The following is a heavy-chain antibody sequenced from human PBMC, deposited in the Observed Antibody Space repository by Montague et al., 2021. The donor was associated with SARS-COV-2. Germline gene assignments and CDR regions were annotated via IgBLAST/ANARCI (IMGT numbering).Heavy chain of an antibody. CDR3: SRTSRGSRYFYGVDV. CDR2: IFRSGAT. D-gene: IGHD3-10*01. CDR1: GDSISDYY. J-gene: IGHJ6*02. Sequence: SETLSLTCTVSGDSISDYYWSWIRQPPGMGLEWIGYIFRSGATNYNPPLKIRVIISLDTSKSQFSLRLSFVTAADTAIYYCSRTSRGSRYFYGVDVWGQGTTVTVSS. V-gene: IGHV4-59*01.